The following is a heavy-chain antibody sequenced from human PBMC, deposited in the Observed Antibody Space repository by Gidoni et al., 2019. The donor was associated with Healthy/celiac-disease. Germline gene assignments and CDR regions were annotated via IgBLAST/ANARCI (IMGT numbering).Heavy chain of an antibody. Sequence: QVQLVESGGGVVQPGRSLRLSCAASGFTFSSYAMHWVRQAPGKGLEGVAVISYDGSNKYYADSVKGRFTISRDNSKNTLYLQMNSLRAEDTAVYYCARDGNTGDSYFDYWGQGTLVTVSS. CDR3: ARDGNTGDSYFDY. V-gene: IGHV3-30-3*01. D-gene: IGHD7-27*01. CDR1: GFTFSSYA. J-gene: IGHJ4*02. CDR2: ISYDGSNK.